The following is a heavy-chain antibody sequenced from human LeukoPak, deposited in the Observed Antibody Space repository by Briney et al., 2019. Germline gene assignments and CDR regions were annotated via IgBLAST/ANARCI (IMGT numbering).Heavy chain of an antibody. Sequence: GRSLRLSCAASGFTFSSYGMHWVRQAPGKGLEWVAVISYDGSNKYYADSVKGRFTISRDNSKNTLYLQMNSLRAEDTAVYYRAKDSCISGWYIDYWGQGSLVTVSS. CDR2: ISYDGSNK. D-gene: IGHD6-19*01. CDR1: GFTFSSYG. V-gene: IGHV3-30*18. CDR3: AKDSCISGWYIDY. J-gene: IGHJ4*02.